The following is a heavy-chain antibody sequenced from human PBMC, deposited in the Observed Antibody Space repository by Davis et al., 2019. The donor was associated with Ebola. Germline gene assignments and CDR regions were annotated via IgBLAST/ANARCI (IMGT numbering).Heavy chain of an antibody. V-gene: IGHV1-18*01. D-gene: IGHD1-7*01. CDR2: ISTDNGNS. J-gene: IGHJ4*02. CDR3: ARGGYTWNYDPSPIDN. Sequence: ASVQVSCKTSGYPFTSFVITWVRQAPGQGLEWMGWISTDNGNSNYEQKFQGRVTMTTDTSTSTAYMELRSLRSDETAVYYWARGGYTWNYDPSPIDNWGQGALVTVSS. CDR1: GYPFTSFV.